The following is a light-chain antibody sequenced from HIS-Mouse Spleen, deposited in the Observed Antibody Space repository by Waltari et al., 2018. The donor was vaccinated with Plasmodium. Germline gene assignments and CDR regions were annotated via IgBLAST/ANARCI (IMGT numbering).Light chain of an antibody. CDR2: GAS. CDR1: PSVSSN. J-gene: IGKJ3*01. Sequence: EIVITQSPATLSVSPGERRTLSCRASPSVSSNLAWYQQKPGQAPRLLIYGASTRATGIPARFSGSGSGTEFTLTISSLQSEDFAVYYCQQYNNWSFTFGPGTKVDIK. V-gene: IGKV3-15*01. CDR3: QQYNNWSFT.